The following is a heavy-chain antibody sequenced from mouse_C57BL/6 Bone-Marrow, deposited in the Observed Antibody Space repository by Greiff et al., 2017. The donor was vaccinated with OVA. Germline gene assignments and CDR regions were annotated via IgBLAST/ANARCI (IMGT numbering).Heavy chain of an antibody. CDR1: GYTFTSYT. CDR2: INPSSGYT. V-gene: IGHV1-4*01. J-gene: IGHJ2*01. CDR3: ARSLYYYGSSFYFDY. Sequence: QVQLQQSGAELARPGASVKMSCKASGYTFTSYTMHWVKQRPGQGLEWIGYINPSSGYTKYNQKFKDKATLTADKSSSTAYMQLSSLTSEDSAVYYCARSLYYYGSSFYFDYWGQGTTLTVSS. D-gene: IGHD1-1*01.